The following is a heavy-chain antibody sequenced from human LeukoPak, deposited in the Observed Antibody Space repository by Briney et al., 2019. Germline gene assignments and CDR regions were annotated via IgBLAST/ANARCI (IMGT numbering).Heavy chain of an antibody. D-gene: IGHD3-22*01. Sequence: ASVKVSCKASGYTFTSYYMHWVRQAPGQGLEWMGIINPSGGSTSYAQKFQGRVTMTRDTSTSTVYMELSSLRSEDTAVYYCATAYDSSGYYSPRGAFDYWGQGTLVTVSS. CDR3: ATAYDSSGYYSPRGAFDY. J-gene: IGHJ4*02. CDR2: INPSGGST. V-gene: IGHV1-46*01. CDR1: GYTFTSYY.